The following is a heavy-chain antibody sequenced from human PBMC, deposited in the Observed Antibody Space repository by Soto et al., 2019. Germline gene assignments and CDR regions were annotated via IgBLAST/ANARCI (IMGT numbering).Heavy chain of an antibody. CDR1: GGSISSYY. V-gene: IGHV4-59*01. D-gene: IGHD2-8*01. Sequence: QVQLQESGPGLVKPSETLSLTCTVSGGSISSYYWSWIRQPPGKGLEWIGYIYYSGSINYNPSLKRRVTISVDTSKNQFSLKLSSVTAADTAVYYCARRYAGNFDYWGQGTLVTVSS. J-gene: IGHJ4*02. CDR2: IYYSGSI. CDR3: ARRYAGNFDY.